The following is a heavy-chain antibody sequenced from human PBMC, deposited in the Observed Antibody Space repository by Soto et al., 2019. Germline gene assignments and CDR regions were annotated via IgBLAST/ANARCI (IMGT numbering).Heavy chain of an antibody. Sequence: GGSLRLSCAASGFSFRNAWMSWVRQAPGKGLEWVGHIKSQGDGGTRDYAAPVKGRFTISRDDSKNTLFLQMNSLKNEDTAVYFCTTDLQAYCDGTTCYAGNYYYDDMDVWGQGTTVTVS. J-gene: IGHJ6*02. CDR3: TTDLQAYCDGTTCYAGNYYYDDMDV. CDR1: GFSFRNAW. V-gene: IGHV3-15*01. CDR2: IKSQGDGGTR. D-gene: IGHD2-2*01.